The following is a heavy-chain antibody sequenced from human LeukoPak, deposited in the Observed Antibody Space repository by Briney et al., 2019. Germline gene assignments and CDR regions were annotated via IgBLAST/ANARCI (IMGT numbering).Heavy chain of an antibody. CDR1: GYTFTSYY. Sequence: ASVKVSCKASGYTFTSYYMHWVRQAPGQGLEWMGIINPSGGSTSYAQKFQGRVTMTRDTSTSTVYMELSSLRSEDTAVYYCARDLAKGYDILTGLSNDIWGQGTMVTVSS. CDR3: ARDLAKGYDILTGLSNDI. D-gene: IGHD3-9*01. CDR2: INPSGGST. V-gene: IGHV1-46*01. J-gene: IGHJ3*02.